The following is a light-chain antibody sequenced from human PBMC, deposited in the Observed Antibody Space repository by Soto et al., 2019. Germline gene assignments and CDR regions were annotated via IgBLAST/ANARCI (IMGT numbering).Light chain of an antibody. CDR3: QQYGDTPVT. J-gene: IGKJ1*01. Sequence: EIVLTQSPCTLSLSPGERATLSCRASQSVSSSYLAWYQQKPGQAPRLLIYGASSRATGIPDRFSGSGSGTDFTLTISRLEPEDFAVYYCQQYGDTPVTFGQGTKVDIK. CDR2: GAS. CDR1: QSVSSSY. V-gene: IGKV3-20*01.